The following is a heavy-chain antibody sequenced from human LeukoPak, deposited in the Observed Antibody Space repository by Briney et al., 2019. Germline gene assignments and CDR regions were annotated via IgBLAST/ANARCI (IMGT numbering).Heavy chain of an antibody. CDR3: ARPPSYSGSYGFDY. V-gene: IGHV1-69*13. D-gene: IGHD1-26*01. CDR2: IIPMFGIA. CDR1: GGTFSRYA. Sequence: SVKVSCKASGGTFSRYAISWVRQAPGQGLEWMGGIIPMFGIANYAQKFQGRVTITADESTSTAYMELSSLRSEDTAVYYCARPPSYSGSYGFDYWGQGTLVTVSS. J-gene: IGHJ4*02.